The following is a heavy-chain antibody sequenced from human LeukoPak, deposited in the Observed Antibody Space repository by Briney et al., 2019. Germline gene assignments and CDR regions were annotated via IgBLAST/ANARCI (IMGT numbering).Heavy chain of an antibody. V-gene: IGHV3-30*02. D-gene: IGHD6-6*01. CDR2: IRYDGSNK. CDR1: GFTFSSYG. J-gene: IGHJ4*02. Sequence: GGSLRLSCAASGFTFSSYGMHGVRQAPGKGLEWVAFIRYDGSNKYYADSVKGRFTISRDNPKNTPYLQMNSLRAEDRAVYYCAKAIAARLRAFDYWGQGTLVTVSS. CDR3: AKAIAARLRAFDY.